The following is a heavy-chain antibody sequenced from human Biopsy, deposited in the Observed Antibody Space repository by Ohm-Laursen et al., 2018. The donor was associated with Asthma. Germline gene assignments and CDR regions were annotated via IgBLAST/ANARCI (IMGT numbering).Heavy chain of an antibody. Sequence: SLRLSCSASGFTFSSYAMSWVRQAPGEGLEWVAVISYDGSNKYYADSVKGRFTISRDNSKNTLYLQMNSLRAEDTAVYYCARDLHPTNHLGELSEGFDYWGQGTLVTVSS. V-gene: IGHV3-30*03. D-gene: IGHD3-16*02. CDR3: ARDLHPTNHLGELSEGFDY. CDR1: GFTFSSYA. J-gene: IGHJ4*02. CDR2: ISYDGSNK.